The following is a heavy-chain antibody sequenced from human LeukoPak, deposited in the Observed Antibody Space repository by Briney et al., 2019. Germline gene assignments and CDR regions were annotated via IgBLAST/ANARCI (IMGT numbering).Heavy chain of an antibody. CDR1: GFTFSSYG. CDR2: IRYDGSNK. J-gene: IGHJ4*02. CDR3: AKDQVAVAGRGEEIDY. V-gene: IGHV3-30*02. D-gene: IGHD6-19*01. Sequence: PGGSLRLSCAASGFTFSSYGMHWVRQAPGKGLEWVAFIRYDGSNKYYADSVKGRFTISRDSSKNTLYLQMNSLRAEDTAVYYCAKDQVAVAGRGEEIDYWGQGTLVTVSS.